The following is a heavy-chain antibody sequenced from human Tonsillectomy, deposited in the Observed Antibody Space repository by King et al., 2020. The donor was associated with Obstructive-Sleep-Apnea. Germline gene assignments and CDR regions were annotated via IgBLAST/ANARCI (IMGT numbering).Heavy chain of an antibody. J-gene: IGHJ4*02. CDR2: ISGSGGTT. CDR3: AKGPRIAVAATHPDH. V-gene: IGHV3-23*04. Sequence: EVQLVESGGDLVQPGGSLRLSCAASGFTFSTYAMTWVRQAPGKGLEWVSSISGSGGTTYYADSVKGRFTVSRDNSKSTLFLQMSNRGTEDTAIYYCAKGPRIAVAATHPDHWGQGTLATVSS. D-gene: IGHD2-15*01. CDR1: GFTFSTYA.